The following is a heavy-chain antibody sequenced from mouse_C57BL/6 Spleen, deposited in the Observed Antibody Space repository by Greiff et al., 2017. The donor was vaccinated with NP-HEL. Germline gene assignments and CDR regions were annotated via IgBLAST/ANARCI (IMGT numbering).Heavy chain of an antibody. J-gene: IGHJ2*01. V-gene: IGHV1-69*01. CDR1: GYTFTSYW. D-gene: IGHD4-1*01. Sequence: QVQLQQPGAELVMPGASVKLSCKASGYTFTSYWMHWVKQRPGQGLEWIGEIDPSDSYTNYNQKFKGKSTLTVDKSSSAAYMQLSSLTSEDSAVYYCARSTGNYFDDWGQGTTLTVSS. CDR2: IDPSDSYT. CDR3: ARSTGNYFDD.